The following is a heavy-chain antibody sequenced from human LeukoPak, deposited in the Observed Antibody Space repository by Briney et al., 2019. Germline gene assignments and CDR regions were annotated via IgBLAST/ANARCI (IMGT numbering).Heavy chain of an antibody. D-gene: IGHD3-22*01. Sequence: ASVKVSCKASGYTFTGYYMHWVRQAPGQGLEWMGWINPNSGGTNYAQKFQGRVTMTRDMSTSTVYMELSSLRSEDTAVYYCAREYYDSSGYYWFPWPSEVQHHYYYYMDVWGKGTTVTVSS. CDR2: INPNSGGT. CDR1: GYTFTGYY. J-gene: IGHJ6*03. V-gene: IGHV1-2*02. CDR3: AREYYDSSGYYWFPWPSEVQHHYYYYMDV.